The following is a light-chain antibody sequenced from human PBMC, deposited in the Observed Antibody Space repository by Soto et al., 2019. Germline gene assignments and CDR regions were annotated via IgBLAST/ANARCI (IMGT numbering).Light chain of an antibody. Sequence: EIVMTQSPATLSVSPGGRATPSCRASQSLANSFIAWYQQKPGQAPRLLIYDTSSRASGIPDRFSGSGSGTDFTLTISRLETEDFAVFYCQQYGTSEIIFGQGTRLEIK. V-gene: IGKV3-20*01. CDR1: QSLANSF. J-gene: IGKJ5*01. CDR3: QQYGTSEII. CDR2: DTS.